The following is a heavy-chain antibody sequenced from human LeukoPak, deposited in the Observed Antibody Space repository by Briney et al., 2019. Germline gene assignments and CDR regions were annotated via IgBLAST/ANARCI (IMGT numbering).Heavy chain of an antibody. CDR2: IIPILGTA. J-gene: IGHJ6*03. V-gene: IGHV1-69*13. D-gene: IGHD7-27*01. CDR1: GGTFSSYA. Sequence: SVKVSCKASGGTFSSYAISWVRQAPGQGLEWMGGIIPILGTANYAQKFQGRVTITADESTSTAYMELSSLRSEDTAVYYCARGYGENYYYYYMDVWGKGTTVTVSS. CDR3: ARGYGENYYYYYMDV.